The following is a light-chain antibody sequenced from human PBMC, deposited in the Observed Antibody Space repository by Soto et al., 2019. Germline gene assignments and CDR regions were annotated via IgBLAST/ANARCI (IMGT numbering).Light chain of an antibody. CDR3: QQSYKILT. CDR1: QGIRND. CDR2: AAS. Sequence: AIQMTPSPSSLSASVGARVTITCRASQGIRNDLGWYQQKPGTAPKLLIYAASSLQGGVPSRFSGSGYGTQFTLTISGLQTEDFATYYCQQSYKILTFGGGTKADIK. V-gene: IGKV1-6*01. J-gene: IGKJ4*01.